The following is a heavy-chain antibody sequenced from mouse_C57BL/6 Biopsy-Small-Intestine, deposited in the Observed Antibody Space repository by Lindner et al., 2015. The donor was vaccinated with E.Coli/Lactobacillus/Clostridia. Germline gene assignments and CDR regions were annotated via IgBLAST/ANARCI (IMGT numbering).Heavy chain of an antibody. CDR1: GFNIKDDY. V-gene: IGHV14-4*01. D-gene: IGHD2-5*01. J-gene: IGHJ4*01. CDR2: IDPENGDT. Sequence: VQLQESGAELVRPGASVKLSCTASGFNIKDDYMHWVKQRPEQGLEWIGWIDPENGDTEYASKFQGKATITADTSSNTAYLQLSSLTSEDTAVYYCTTYSSYAMDYWGQGTSVTVSS. CDR3: TTYSSYAMDY.